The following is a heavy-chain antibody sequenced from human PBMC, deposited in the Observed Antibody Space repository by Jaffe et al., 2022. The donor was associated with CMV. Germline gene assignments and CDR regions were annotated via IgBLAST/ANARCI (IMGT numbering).Heavy chain of an antibody. CDR2: IKSKTDGGTT. J-gene: IGHJ4*02. D-gene: IGHD3-22*01. Sequence: EVQLVESGGGLVKPGGSLRLSCAASGFTFSNAWMSWVRQAPGKGLEWVGRIKSKTDGGTTDYAAPVKGRFTISRDDSKNTLYLQMNSLKTEDTAVYYCTTDPITLNYYDSSGYHGVDYWGQGTLVTVSS. V-gene: IGHV3-15*01. CDR1: GFTFSNAW. CDR3: TTDPITLNYYDSSGYHGVDY.